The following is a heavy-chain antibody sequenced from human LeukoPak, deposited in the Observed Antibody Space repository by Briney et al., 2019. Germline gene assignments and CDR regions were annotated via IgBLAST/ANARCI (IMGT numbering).Heavy chain of an antibody. CDR2: IYYSGST. CDR1: GGSISSSSYY. J-gene: IGHJ5*02. V-gene: IGHV4-39*07. Sequence: SETLSLTCTVSGGSISSSSYYWGGIRQPPGKGLEGIGSIYYSGSTYYNPSLKSRVTISVDTSKNQFSLKLSSVTAADTAVYYCARLTTVTTDWFDPWGQGTLVTVSS. CDR3: ARLTTVTTDWFDP. D-gene: IGHD4-17*01.